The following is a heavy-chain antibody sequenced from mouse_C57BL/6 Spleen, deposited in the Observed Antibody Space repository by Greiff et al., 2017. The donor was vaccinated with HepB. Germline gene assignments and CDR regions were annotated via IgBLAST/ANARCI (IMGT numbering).Heavy chain of an antibody. Sequence: QVQLQQPGAELVKPGASVKMSCKASGYTFTSYWITWVKQRPGQGLEWIGDIYPGSGSTNYNEKFKSKATLTVDTSSSTAYMQLSSLTSEDSAVYYCARGGANWDLSYYFDYWGQGTTLTVSS. CDR2: IYPGSGST. D-gene: IGHD4-1*01. V-gene: IGHV1-55*01. J-gene: IGHJ2*01. CDR3: ARGGANWDLSYYFDY. CDR1: GYTFTSYW.